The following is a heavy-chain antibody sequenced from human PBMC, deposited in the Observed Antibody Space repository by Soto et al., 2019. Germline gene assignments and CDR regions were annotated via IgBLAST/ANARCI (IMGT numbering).Heavy chain of an antibody. D-gene: IGHD6-19*01. CDR3: ARGEGSGWYFDY. V-gene: IGHV4-34*01. Sequence: QVLLQQWGSGLLKPSGTLSLTCAVYGGSFSGYYWSWIRQPPGKGLEWIGEINHSGSTNYNPSLKSRVTISVDTSKNQFSLKLSSVTAADTAVYYCARGEGSGWYFDYWGQGTLVTVSS. CDR2: INHSGST. J-gene: IGHJ4*02. CDR1: GGSFSGYY.